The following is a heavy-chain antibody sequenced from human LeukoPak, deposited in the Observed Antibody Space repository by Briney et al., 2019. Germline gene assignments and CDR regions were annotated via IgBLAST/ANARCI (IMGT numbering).Heavy chain of an antibody. V-gene: IGHV5-51*01. Sequence: GESLKISCNGSGYXFSTYWICWVRQMPGKGLESMGIIYPGDSDTRYSPSFQGQVTISADKSTSTAYLQWSSLKASDTAMYYCARHISSSARFDSWGQGTLVTVSS. J-gene: IGHJ4*02. CDR1: GYXFSTYW. CDR3: ARHISSSARFDS. D-gene: IGHD6-6*01. CDR2: IYPGDSDT.